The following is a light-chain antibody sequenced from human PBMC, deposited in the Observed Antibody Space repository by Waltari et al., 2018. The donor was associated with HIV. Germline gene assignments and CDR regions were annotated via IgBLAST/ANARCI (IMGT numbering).Light chain of an antibody. CDR2: KAS. Sequence: DIQMTQSPSTLSTSEGDRITTPCRPSQNIDTWLAWYQQKAGKAPKLLVYKASSLESGVPTRFSGSGSGTEFTLTISSLQPDDYATYYCQHYNTSSPWTFGQGTRVDI. J-gene: IGKJ1*01. CDR1: QNIDTW. CDR3: QHYNTSSPWT. V-gene: IGKV1-5*03.